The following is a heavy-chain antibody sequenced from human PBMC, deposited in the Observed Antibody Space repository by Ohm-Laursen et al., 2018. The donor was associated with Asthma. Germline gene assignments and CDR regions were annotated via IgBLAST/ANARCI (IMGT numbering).Heavy chain of an antibody. D-gene: IGHD2-15*01. V-gene: IGHV3-30-3*01. CDR1: GFTFSSYA. Sequence: SLRLSCTASGFTFSSYAVSWVRQAPGKGLEWVAVGGSYYDGGLKYYADSVNGRFTVSRDDSKNTLYLQMNSLRAEDTAVYYCAKDIETPPDYWGQGTLVTVSS. CDR3: AKDIETPPDY. CDR2: GGSYYDGGLK. J-gene: IGHJ4*02.